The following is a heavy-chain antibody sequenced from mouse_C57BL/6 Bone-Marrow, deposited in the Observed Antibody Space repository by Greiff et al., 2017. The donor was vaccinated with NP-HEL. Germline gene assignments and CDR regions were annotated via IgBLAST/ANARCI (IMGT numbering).Heavy chain of an antibody. Sequence: EVKLMESGGGLVKPGGSLKLSCAASGFTFSSYATSWVRQTPEKRLEWVATISDGGSYTYYPDNVKGRFTISRDNAKNNLYLQMSHLKSEDTAMYYCARDRWVFAYWGQGTLVTVSA. CDR3: ARDRWVFAY. CDR2: ISDGGSYT. J-gene: IGHJ3*01. V-gene: IGHV5-4*01. CDR1: GFTFSSYA. D-gene: IGHD1-1*02.